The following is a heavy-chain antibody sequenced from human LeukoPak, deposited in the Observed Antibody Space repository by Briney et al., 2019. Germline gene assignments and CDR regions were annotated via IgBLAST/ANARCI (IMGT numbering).Heavy chain of an antibody. V-gene: IGHV3-30-3*02. CDR1: GFTFSSYA. D-gene: IGHD6-19*01. CDR3: AKYSPYSSGWSYFDH. CDR2: ISYDGSNK. Sequence: PGGSLRLSCAASGFTFSSYAMHWVRQAPGKGLEWVAVISYDGSNKYYADSVKGRFTISRDNSKNTLYLQMNSLSADDTAVYYCAKYSPYSSGWSYFDHWGQGTLVTVSS. J-gene: IGHJ4*02.